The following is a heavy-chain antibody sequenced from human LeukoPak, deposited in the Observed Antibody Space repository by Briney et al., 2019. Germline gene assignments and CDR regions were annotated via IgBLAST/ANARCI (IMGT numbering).Heavy chain of an antibody. CDR3: ARADTTGSYSSDAFDI. D-gene: IGHD3-10*01. V-gene: IGHV4-34*01. Sequence: SETLSLTCAVYGGSFSGYYWSWIRQPPGKGLEWIGEIYHDETTNFNPSLKSRVTIAIDKSRNQFSLKLSAVTAADTAVYYCARADTTGSYSSDAFDIWGQGARVTVSS. CDR1: GGSFSGYY. CDR2: IYHDETT. J-gene: IGHJ3*02.